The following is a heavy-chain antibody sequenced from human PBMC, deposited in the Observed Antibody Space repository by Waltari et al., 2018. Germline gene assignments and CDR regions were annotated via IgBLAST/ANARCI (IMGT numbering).Heavy chain of an antibody. CDR1: GFTVSSNY. Sequence: EVQLVESGGGLIQPGGSLRLSCAASGFTVSSNYMSWVRQAPGKGLEWVSVIYSGGSTYYADSVKGRFTISRDNSKNTLYLQMNSLRAEDTAVYYCARDKSSSWAYNWFDPWGQGTLVIVSS. J-gene: IGHJ5*02. V-gene: IGHV3-53*01. CDR3: ARDKSSSWAYNWFDP. CDR2: IYSGGST. D-gene: IGHD6-13*01.